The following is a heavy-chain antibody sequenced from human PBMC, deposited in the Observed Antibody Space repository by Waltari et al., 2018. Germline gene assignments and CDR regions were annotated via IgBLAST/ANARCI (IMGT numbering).Heavy chain of an antibody. J-gene: IGHJ4*02. V-gene: IGHV1-69*01. Sequence: ELVQCGAEVVKPGSSLDVPCESLGRSFSTSAFTCCRQAPGRGREGMGGSMTIIGKENYEQKFQGRVTITADESTGKAYMELSSQRSEDTAVDYCARDYLYYGSGSYYPGYFDYWGQGTLVTVSS. D-gene: IGHD3-10*01. CDR3: ARDYLYYGSGSYYPGYFDY. CDR2: SMTIIGKE. CDR1: GRSFSTSA.